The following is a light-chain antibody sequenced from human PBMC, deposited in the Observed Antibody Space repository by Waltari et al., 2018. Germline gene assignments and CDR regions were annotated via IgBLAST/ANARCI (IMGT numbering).Light chain of an antibody. CDR1: QGIAKL. J-gene: IGKJ5*01. V-gene: IGKV1-16*01. CDR3: QQYFSDPIT. Sequence: IQMTQSPFSLSASVGDRVIITCRASQGIAKLLACYQQKPGKAPKSLIHSASTFHVGVPARFTGSGSWTDFNLTISGLQPEDLATYYCQQYFSDPITFGQGTRL. CDR2: SAS.